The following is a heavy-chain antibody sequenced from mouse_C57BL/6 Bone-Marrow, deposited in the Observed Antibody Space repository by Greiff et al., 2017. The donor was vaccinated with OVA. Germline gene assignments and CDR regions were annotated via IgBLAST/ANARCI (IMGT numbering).Heavy chain of an antibody. V-gene: IGHV1-81*01. Sequence: QVQLQQSGAELARPGASVKLSCKASGYTFTSYGISWVKQRPGQGLEWIGEIYPRSGNTYYNEKFKGKATLTADKSSSTAYMELRSLTSEDSAVYFCARAITTVVPFAYWGQGTLVTVSA. J-gene: IGHJ3*01. CDR3: ARAITTVVPFAY. CDR1: GYTFTSYG. D-gene: IGHD1-1*01. CDR2: IYPRSGNT.